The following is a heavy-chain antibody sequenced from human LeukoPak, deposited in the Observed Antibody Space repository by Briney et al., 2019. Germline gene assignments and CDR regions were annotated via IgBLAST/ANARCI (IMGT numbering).Heavy chain of an antibody. J-gene: IGHJ4*02. CDR3: ARDYGDYFDY. CDR1: GFTFSNNG. D-gene: IGHD3-16*01. Sequence: GGSLRFSCTASGFTFSNNGLHCVRQAPGKGLEWVAVIWYDGSNKYYADSVKGRFTISRDNSKNTLSLQMNSLRAEDTAVYYCARDYGDYFDYWGQGTLVTVSA. V-gene: IGHV3-33*01. CDR2: IWYDGSNK.